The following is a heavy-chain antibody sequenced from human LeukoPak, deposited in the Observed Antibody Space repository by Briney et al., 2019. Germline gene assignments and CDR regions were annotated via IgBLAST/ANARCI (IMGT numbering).Heavy chain of an antibody. CDR1: GFTFSSYS. V-gene: IGHV3-48*04. D-gene: IGHD3-22*01. J-gene: IGHJ6*02. CDR2: ISSSSSTI. Sequence: GGSLRLSCAASGFTFSSYSINWVRQAPGKGLEWVSCISSSSSTIYYADSVKGRFTISRDNAKNSLYLQMNSLRAEDTAVYYCAREEIVYYYYGMDVWGQGTTVTVSS. CDR3: AREEIVYYYYGMDV.